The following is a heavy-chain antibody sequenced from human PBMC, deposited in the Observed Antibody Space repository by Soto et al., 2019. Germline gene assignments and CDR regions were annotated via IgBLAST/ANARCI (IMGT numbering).Heavy chain of an antibody. D-gene: IGHD4-17*01. CDR2: INHSGST. Sequence: SETLSLTXAVYGGSFSGYYWSWIRQPPGKGLEWIGEINHSGSTNYNPSLKSRVTISVDTSKNQFSLKLSSVTAADTAVYYCARGTSPKYWGQGTLVTVSS. CDR3: ARGTSPKY. CDR1: GGSFSGYY. V-gene: IGHV4-34*01. J-gene: IGHJ4*02.